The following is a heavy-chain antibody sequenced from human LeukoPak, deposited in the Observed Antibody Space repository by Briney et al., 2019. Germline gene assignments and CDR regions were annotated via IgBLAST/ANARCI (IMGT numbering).Heavy chain of an antibody. V-gene: IGHV4-59*08. J-gene: IGHJ4*02. D-gene: IGHD6-13*01. Sequence: SETLSLTCTVSGGSISSYYWSWIRQPPGKGLEWIGYINYSGSTNYNPSLKSRVTISVDTSKNQFSLKLSSVTAADTAVYYCARLRTGYSSSWYGGVFDYWGQGTLVTVSS. CDR2: INYSGST. CDR1: GGSISSYY. CDR3: ARLRTGYSSSWYGGVFDY.